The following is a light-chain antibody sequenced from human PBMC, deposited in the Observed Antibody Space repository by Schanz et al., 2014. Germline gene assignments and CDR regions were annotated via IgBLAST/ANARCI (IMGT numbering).Light chain of an antibody. Sequence: SALPPPSSVSGSPGQSITISCTGTSSDVGSYNLVSWYQQHPGKAPKLMIYEGSKRPSGVPDRFSGSKSGNTASLTVSGLQAEDEADYYCSSYAGNNKLLFGGGTKLTVL. J-gene: IGLJ2*01. CDR3: SSYAGNNKLL. CDR2: EGS. CDR1: SSDVGSYNL. V-gene: IGLV2-14*02.